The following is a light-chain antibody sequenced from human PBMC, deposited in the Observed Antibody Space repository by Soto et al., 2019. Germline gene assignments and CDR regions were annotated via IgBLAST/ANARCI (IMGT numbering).Light chain of an antibody. V-gene: IGLV2-14*01. CDR2: DVS. CDR3: SSYTSSSTLDYV. J-gene: IGLJ1*01. CDR1: SSDVGGYNY. Sequence: SDLNHVAYVSRSPGEAIPITKNGTSSDVGGYNYVSWYQQHPGKAPKLMIYDVSNRPSGVSNRFSGSKSGNTASLTISGLQAEDEADYYCSSYTSSSTLDYVFGTGTKVTVL.